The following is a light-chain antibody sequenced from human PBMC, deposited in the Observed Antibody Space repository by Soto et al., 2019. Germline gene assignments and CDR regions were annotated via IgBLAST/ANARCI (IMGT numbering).Light chain of an antibody. J-gene: IGKJ1*01. CDR3: QQYGSSPPFT. V-gene: IGKV3-15*01. Sequence: EIVMTQSPATLSVSPGERATLSCRASQSVSSNLAWYQQKPGQPPRLLIYGVSTRATGIAARFSGSGSGTEFTLTISRLEPEDFAVYYCQQYGSSPPFTFGQGTKWIS. CDR1: QSVSSN. CDR2: GVS.